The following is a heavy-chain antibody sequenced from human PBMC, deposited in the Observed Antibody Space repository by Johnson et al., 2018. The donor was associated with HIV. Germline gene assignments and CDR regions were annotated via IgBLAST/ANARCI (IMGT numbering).Heavy chain of an antibody. CDR3: ARESTPGGGDYVGYGFDI. D-gene: IGHD4-17*01. J-gene: IGHJ3*02. V-gene: IGHV3-74*01. Sequence: VQLVESGGGLVQPGGSLRLSCAASGFTFSSYWMHWVRQAPGKGLVWVSRINNDGSSTTYADSVKGRFTISRDNAKNTLYLQMNSLRADDTAVYYGARESTPGGGDYVGYGFDIWGQGTMVTVSS. CDR1: GFTFSSYW. CDR2: INNDGSST.